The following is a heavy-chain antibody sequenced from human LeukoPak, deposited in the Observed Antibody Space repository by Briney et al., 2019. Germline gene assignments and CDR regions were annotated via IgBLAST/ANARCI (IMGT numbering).Heavy chain of an antibody. CDR3: ATTSDTWFDP. V-gene: IGHV3-30-3*01. CDR1: GFTSSSYA. J-gene: IGHJ5*02. Sequence: GGSLRLSCAASGFTSSSYAMHWVRQAPGKGLEWVAVISYDGSNKYYADSVKGRFTISRDNSKNTLYLQMNSLRGEDTAVYYCATTSDTWFDPWGQGTLVTVSS. CDR2: ISYDGSNK.